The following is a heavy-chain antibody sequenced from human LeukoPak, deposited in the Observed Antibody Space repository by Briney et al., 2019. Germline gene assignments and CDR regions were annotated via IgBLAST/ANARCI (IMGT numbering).Heavy chain of an antibody. D-gene: IGHD2-21*01. J-gene: IGHJ4*02. CDR1: GGSISSSGYY. V-gene: IGHV4-39*07. CDR3: ARAPAYRGGDCPLELGY. Sequence: SETLSLTCTVSGGSISSSGYYWGWIRQPPGKGLEWIASIYYSGSTYYNPSLKSRVTISVDTSKNQLSLKLSSVTAADTAVYYCARAPAYRGGDCPLELGYWGQGTLVTVSS. CDR2: IYYSGST.